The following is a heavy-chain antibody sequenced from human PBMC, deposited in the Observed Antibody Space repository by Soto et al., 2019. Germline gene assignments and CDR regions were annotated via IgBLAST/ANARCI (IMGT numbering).Heavy chain of an antibody. CDR2: INPSGGST. J-gene: IGHJ4*02. V-gene: IGHV1-46*01. CDR3: ARARITIFGVVPESPFYY. D-gene: IGHD3-3*01. Sequence: GASVKVSCKACGYTFTSYYMHWVRQALGQGLKWMGIINPSGGSTSYAQKFPGRATMTRDTSTSTVYMELSSLRSEDTAVYYCARARITIFGVVPESPFYYWGQGTLVTVSS. CDR1: GYTFTSYY.